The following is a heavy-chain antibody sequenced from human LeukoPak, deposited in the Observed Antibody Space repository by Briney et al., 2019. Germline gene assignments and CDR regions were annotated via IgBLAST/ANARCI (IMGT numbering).Heavy chain of an antibody. CDR3: ARVGYGPSPGYFQH. Sequence: SETLSLTCTVSGGSISSSSYYWGWIRQPPGKGLEWIGNIYFRGNTYYNPSLESRVTISIDTSKNQFSLKLSSVTAADTAVYYCARVGYGPSPGYFQHWGQGTLVTVSS. CDR2: IYFRGNT. J-gene: IGHJ1*01. V-gene: IGHV4-39*07. CDR1: GGSISSSSYY. D-gene: IGHD1-1*01.